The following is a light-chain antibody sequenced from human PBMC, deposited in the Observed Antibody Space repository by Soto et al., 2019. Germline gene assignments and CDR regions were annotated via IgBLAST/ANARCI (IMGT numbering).Light chain of an antibody. Sequence: QSALTQPASVSGAPGQSITISCTGTSSDVGGYNYVSWYQQHPAKAPRLMIYEVSNRPSGVSHRFSGSKSGNTASLTISGLQAEDEADYYCFSYTTSSTLVFGGGTKLTVL. CDR3: FSYTTSSTLV. V-gene: IGLV2-14*01. CDR2: EVS. J-gene: IGLJ3*02. CDR1: SSDVGGYNY.